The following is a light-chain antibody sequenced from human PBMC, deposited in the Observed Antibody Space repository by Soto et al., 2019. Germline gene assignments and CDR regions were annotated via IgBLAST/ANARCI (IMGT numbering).Light chain of an antibody. Sequence: SYELTQPPSVSVAPGKTARITCGGNNIGSKSVHWYQQKPGQAPVLVIYYDSDRPSGIPERFSGSNSGNTATLTIRRVEAGDEGDYYCQVWDSSSDPYVFGSGTKLTVL. CDR1: NIGSKS. CDR2: YDS. J-gene: IGLJ1*01. CDR3: QVWDSSSDPYV. V-gene: IGLV3-21*04.